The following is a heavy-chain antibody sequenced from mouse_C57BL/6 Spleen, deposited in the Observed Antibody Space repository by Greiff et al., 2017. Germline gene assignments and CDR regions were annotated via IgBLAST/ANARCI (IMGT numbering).Heavy chain of an antibody. V-gene: IGHV1-50*01. D-gene: IGHD1-1*01. CDR2: IDPSDSYT. CDR1: GYTFTSYW. CDR3: AKIYYYGSSPYYYAMDY. J-gene: IGHJ4*01. Sequence: QVQLQQSGAELVKPGASVKLSCKASGYTFTSYWMQWVKQRPGQGLEWIGEIDPSDSYTNYNQKFKGKATLTVDTSSSTAYMQLSSLTSEDSAVYYCAKIYYYGSSPYYYAMDYWGQGTSVTVSS.